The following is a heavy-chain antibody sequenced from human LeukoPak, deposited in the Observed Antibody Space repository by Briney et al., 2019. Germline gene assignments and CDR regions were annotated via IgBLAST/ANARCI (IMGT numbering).Heavy chain of an antibody. V-gene: IGHV1-18*01. Sequence: GASVKVSCKASGYTFTTYPMNWVRQAPGQGLEWMGWISAYNGNTNYAQKLQGRVTMTTDTSTSTAYMELRSLRSDDTAVYYCARARGGCSSTSCYRTTYYYYYMDVWGKGTTVTVSS. J-gene: IGHJ6*03. D-gene: IGHD2-2*02. CDR1: GYTFTTYP. CDR3: ARARGGCSSTSCYRTTYYYYYMDV. CDR2: ISAYNGNT.